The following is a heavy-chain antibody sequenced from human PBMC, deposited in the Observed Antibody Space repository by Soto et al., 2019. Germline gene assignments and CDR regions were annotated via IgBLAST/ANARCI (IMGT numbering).Heavy chain of an antibody. Sequence: PGGSLRISCAVSWFTCSSYVISWVRQAPGKGLEWVSSISGNSDGTHYADSVKGRFTISRDNSRNTVFLQMNSLRAEDTAVYYCAKDPRRTYSGYDRDYCGQGTLVTVSS. CDR1: WFTCSSYV. CDR3: AKDPRRTYSGYDRDY. J-gene: IGHJ4*02. CDR2: ISGNSDGT. D-gene: IGHD5-12*01. V-gene: IGHV3-23*01.